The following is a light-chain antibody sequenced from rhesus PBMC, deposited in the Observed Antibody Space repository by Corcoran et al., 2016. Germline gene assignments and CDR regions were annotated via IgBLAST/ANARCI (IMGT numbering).Light chain of an antibody. V-gene: IGKV1-74*01. CDR1: ANVKNH. CDR3: LQYSSSPRT. J-gene: IGKJ1*01. Sequence: DIQMTQSPSSLSASVGDRVTITCRASANVKNHLNWYQQKPGKAPKLRIYKASTLQSGAPSRFSGMGSGTDFTLTISSLQPEEFASYHCLQYSSSPRTFGQGTKVEIK. CDR2: KAS.